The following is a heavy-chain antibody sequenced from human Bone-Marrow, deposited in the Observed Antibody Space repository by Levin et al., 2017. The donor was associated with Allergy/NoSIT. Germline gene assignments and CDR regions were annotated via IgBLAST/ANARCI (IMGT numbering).Heavy chain of an antibody. V-gene: IGHV1-18*01. CDR2: ITPYNGNT. CDR3: ARVDNCWSGNYVAFDI. D-gene: IGHD3-3*01. Sequence: PVASVKVSCKTSGYNFTNHDIIWVRQAPGQGLEWMGWITPYNGNTNYAQKLQGRVTMTTDTSTSTAYMDLRSLRSDDTAIYYCARVDNCWSGNYVAFDIWGQGTIVPVSS. J-gene: IGHJ3*02. CDR1: GYNFTNHD.